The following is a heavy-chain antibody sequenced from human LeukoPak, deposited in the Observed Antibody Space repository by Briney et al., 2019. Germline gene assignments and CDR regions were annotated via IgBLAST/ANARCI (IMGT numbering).Heavy chain of an antibody. J-gene: IGHJ4*02. V-gene: IGHV3-21*01. CDR1: GFTFSSYS. Sequence: PGGSLRLSCAASGFTFSSYSMNWVRQAPGRGLEWVSSISSSSSYIYYADSVKGRFTISRDNAKNSLYLQMNSLRAEDTAVYYCARLSDFKQWLDPYFDYWGQGTLVTVSS. CDR3: ARLSDFKQWLDPYFDY. D-gene: IGHD6-19*01. CDR2: ISSSSSYI.